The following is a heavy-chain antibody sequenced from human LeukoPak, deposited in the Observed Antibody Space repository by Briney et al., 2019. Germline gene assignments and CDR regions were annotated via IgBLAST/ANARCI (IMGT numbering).Heavy chain of an antibody. Sequence: ASVKVSCKASGYTFTSYGINWVRQAHGQGLEWKGWISAYNGNTNYAQKIQGRVTMTTDTSTSTAYMELRSLRSDDTAVYYCARVSRYYYDSSGYTGGPVDYWGQGTLVTVSS. CDR1: GYTFTSYG. CDR3: ARVSRYYYDSSGYTGGPVDY. CDR2: ISAYNGNT. D-gene: IGHD3-22*01. J-gene: IGHJ4*02. V-gene: IGHV1-18*01.